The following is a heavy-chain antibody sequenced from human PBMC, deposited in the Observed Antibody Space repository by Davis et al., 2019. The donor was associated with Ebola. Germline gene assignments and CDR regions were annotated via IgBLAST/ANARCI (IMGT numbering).Heavy chain of an antibody. CDR3: ARGDPPRHSGSNGDAFDF. CDR1: GDSVSSNSAA. Sequence: HSQTLSLTCAISGDSVSSNSAAWNWIRQSPSRGLEWLGRTYYRSKWYNAYAVSVKSRITINPDTSKNQFSLQLNSVTPEDTAVYYCARGDPPRHSGSNGDAFDFWGQGTMVTVSS. D-gene: IGHD3-22*01. J-gene: IGHJ3*01. V-gene: IGHV6-1*01. CDR2: TYYRSKWYN.